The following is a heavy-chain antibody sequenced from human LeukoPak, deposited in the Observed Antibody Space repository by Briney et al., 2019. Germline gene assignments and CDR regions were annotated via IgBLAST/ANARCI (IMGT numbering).Heavy chain of an antibody. CDR3: ARSLFYGSGSYYPNWFDP. CDR2: INPNSGGT. J-gene: IGHJ5*02. V-gene: IGHV1-2*02. CDR1: GYTFTGYY. Sequence: ASVKVSCKASGYTFTGYYMHWARQAPGQGLEWMGWINPNSGGTNYAQEFQGRVTMTRDTSISTAYMELSRLRSDDTAVYYCARSLFYGSGSYYPNWFDPWGQGTLVTVSS. D-gene: IGHD3-10*01.